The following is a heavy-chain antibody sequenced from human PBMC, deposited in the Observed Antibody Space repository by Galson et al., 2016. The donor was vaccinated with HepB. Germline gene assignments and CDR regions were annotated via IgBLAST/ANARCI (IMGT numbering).Heavy chain of an antibody. D-gene: IGHD3-3*01. Sequence: LRLSCAASGFTFSSYWMNWVRQAPGKGLEWVANVKQDGSEKYYVDSVKGRFTISRDNAKNSLYLQMNSLRAEDTAVYYCARPPTGDFWSGFYTYWGQGTLVTVSS. CDR1: GFTFSSYW. CDR3: ARPPTGDFWSGFYTY. CDR2: VKQDGSEK. J-gene: IGHJ4*02. V-gene: IGHV3-7*05.